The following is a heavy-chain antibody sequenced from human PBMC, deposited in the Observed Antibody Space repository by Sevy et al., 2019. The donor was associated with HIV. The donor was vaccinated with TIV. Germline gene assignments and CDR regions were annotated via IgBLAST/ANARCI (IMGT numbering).Heavy chain of an antibody. CDR1: GVSISPYY. CDR2: SGNT. CDR3: ARGGPNQQQLDYFDY. D-gene: IGHD6-13*01. Sequence: SETLSLTCTVSGVSISPYYWAWIRQPPGKGLESIGFSGNTNYNPSLKTRVTTSVDTSKNQFSLKLSSVTAADTAIYYCARGGPNQQQLDYFDYWGQGTLVTVSS. V-gene: IGHV4-59*01. J-gene: IGHJ4*02.